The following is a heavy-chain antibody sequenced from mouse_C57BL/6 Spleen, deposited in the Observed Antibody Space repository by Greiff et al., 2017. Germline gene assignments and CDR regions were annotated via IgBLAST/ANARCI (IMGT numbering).Heavy chain of an antibody. CDR3: ARRGTAQAAMGY. Sequence: VQLQQPGAELVKPGASVKLSCKASGYTFTSYWMHWVKQRPGQGLEWIGMIHPNSGSTNYNEKFKSKATLTVDKSSSTAYMQLSSLTSEDSAVYYCARRGTAQAAMGYWGQGTSVTVSS. V-gene: IGHV1-64*01. J-gene: IGHJ4*01. CDR1: GYTFTSYW. D-gene: IGHD3-2*02. CDR2: IHPNSGST.